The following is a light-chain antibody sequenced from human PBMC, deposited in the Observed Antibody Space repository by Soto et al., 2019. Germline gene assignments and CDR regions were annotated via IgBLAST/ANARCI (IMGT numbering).Light chain of an antibody. CDR1: QSVSSSF. CDR3: QQYDSSPRT. J-gene: IGKJ1*01. CDR2: GAS. Sequence: EIVLTQSPGTLSLSPGERATLSCRASQSVSSSFLAWYQQKPGQAPRLLIYGASSSATGIPHRFGGSGSGTDVTLTISRLEHEDFAVYYCQQYDSSPRTFGQGTKVEVK. V-gene: IGKV3-20*01.